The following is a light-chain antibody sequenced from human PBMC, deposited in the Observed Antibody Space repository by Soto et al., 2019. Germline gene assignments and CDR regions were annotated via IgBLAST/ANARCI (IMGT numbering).Light chain of an antibody. CDR2: DAS. CDR1: QDVSSK. V-gene: IGKV3D-15*01. Sequence: EMVVTQSPATLSVSPGERVTLSCRTSQDVSSKLAWYQQKPGQPPSLLIYDASTRATDTPARFSGSGSGTEFTLAVSSLQSEDYALYFCQQYIRWPLTFGGGTKVEIK. J-gene: IGKJ4*01. CDR3: QQYIRWPLT.